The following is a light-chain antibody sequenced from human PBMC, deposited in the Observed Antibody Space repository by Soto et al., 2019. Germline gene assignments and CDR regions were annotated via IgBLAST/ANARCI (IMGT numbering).Light chain of an antibody. CDR1: QSLFYSSNNKDY. Sequence: DIVMTQSPDSLAVSLGERATINCKSSQSLFYSSNNKDYLAWYQQKPGQPPRLLIYWASTRESGVPERFSGSGSGTDCTHTGSSLPAEDGAVYYCQQYLKTPWTVGQGTKVAIK. CDR3: QQYLKTPWT. J-gene: IGKJ1*01. V-gene: IGKV4-1*01. CDR2: WAS.